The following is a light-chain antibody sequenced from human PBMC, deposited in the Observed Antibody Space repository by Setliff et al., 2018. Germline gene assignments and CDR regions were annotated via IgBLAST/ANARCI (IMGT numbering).Light chain of an antibody. CDR2: EVS. CDR1: SSDVGGYNY. CDR3: SSYTSSSTPVV. J-gene: IGLJ2*01. Sequence: QSALTQPASVSGSPGQSITIYCTGTSSDVGGYNYVSWYQHHPGKAPKLMIYEVSNRPSGVSNRFSGSKSGNTASLTISGLQAEDEADYYCSSYTSSSTPVVFGGGTKVTVL. V-gene: IGLV2-14*01.